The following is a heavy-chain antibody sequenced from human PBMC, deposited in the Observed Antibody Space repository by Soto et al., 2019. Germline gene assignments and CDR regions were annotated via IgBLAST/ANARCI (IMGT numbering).Heavy chain of an antibody. V-gene: IGHV3-23*01. CDR3: AKLGCSGGSCYYYYYMDV. CDR2: ISGSGGST. CDR1: GFTFSSYA. D-gene: IGHD2-15*01. Sequence: EVQLLESGGGLVKPGGSLRLSCAASGFTFSSYAMSWVRQAPGKGLEGVSAISGSGGSTYYADSVKGRFTISRDNSKNTLYLQMNSLRAEDTAVYYCAKLGCSGGSCYYYYYMDVWGKGTTVTVSS. J-gene: IGHJ6*03.